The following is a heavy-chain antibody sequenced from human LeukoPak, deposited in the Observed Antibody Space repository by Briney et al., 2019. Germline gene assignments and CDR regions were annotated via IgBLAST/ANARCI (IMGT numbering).Heavy chain of an antibody. V-gene: IGHV3-33*06. CDR1: GFTFSSYR. CDR3: AKSVVVAAAFDL. J-gene: IGHJ2*01. Sequence: GGSLRLSCAASGFTFSSYRMHWVRQAPGKGLEGVAVIWYDGSNKYYADSVKGRFTISRDNSKNTLYLKMNSLRAEDTAVYYCAKSVVVAAAFDLWGRGTPVTVSS. D-gene: IGHD2-15*01. CDR2: IWYDGSNK.